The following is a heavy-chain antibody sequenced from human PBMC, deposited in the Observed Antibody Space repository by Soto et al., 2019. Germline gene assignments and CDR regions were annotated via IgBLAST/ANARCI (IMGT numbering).Heavy chain of an antibody. J-gene: IGHJ4*02. V-gene: IGHV4-59*01. Sequence: QVQLQESGPGLVKPSETLSLTCTVSGGSISSYYWSWIRQPPGKGLGWIGYIYYSGSTNYNPSLKSRVTISVDTSKNQFSLKLSSVTAADTAVYYCARVGVTRSVYYFDYWGQGTLVTVSS. CDR2: IYYSGST. CDR1: GGSISSYY. D-gene: IGHD2-21*02. CDR3: ARVGVTRSVYYFDY.